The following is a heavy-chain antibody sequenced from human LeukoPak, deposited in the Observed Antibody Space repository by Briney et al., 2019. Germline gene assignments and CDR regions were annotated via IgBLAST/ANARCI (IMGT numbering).Heavy chain of an antibody. J-gene: IGHJ4*02. V-gene: IGHV4-34*01. CDR2: INHSGST. D-gene: IGHD6-13*01. CDR1: GGSFSGYY. CDR3: ARYAAGEGVFDY. Sequence: SETLSLTCAVYGGSFSGYYWSWIRQPPGKGLEWNGEINHSGSTNYNPSLKSRVTISVDTSKNQFSLKLSSVTAADTAVYYCARYAAGEGVFDYWGQGTLVTVSS.